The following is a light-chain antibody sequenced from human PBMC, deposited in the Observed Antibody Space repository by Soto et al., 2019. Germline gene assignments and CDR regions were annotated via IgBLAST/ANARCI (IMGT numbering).Light chain of an antibody. V-gene: IGLV2-14*01. J-gene: IGLJ1*01. CDR2: DVS. Sequence: SALTQPASVSGSPGESITISCTGTSSDVGGYNYVSWYQQHPGKAPKLMIYDVSNRPSGVSNRFSGSKSGNTASLTISGLQAEDEADYYYSSYTSSSHYVFGTGTKVTVL. CDR1: SSDVGGYNY. CDR3: SSYTSSSHYV.